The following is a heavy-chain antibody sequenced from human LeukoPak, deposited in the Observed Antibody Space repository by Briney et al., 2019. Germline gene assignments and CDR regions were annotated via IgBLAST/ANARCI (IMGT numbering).Heavy chain of an antibody. CDR3: ARDSRIRDRGGYNDAFDI. CDR1: GGSISSGDYY. V-gene: IGHV4-30-4*08. J-gene: IGHJ3*02. CDR2: IYYSGST. D-gene: IGHD3-16*01. Sequence: PSETLSLTCTVSGGSISSGDYYWSWIRQPPGKGLEWIGYIYYSGSTYYNPSLKSRVTISVDTSKNQFSLKLSSVTAADTAVYYCARDSRIRDRGGYNDAFDIWGQGTMVTVSS.